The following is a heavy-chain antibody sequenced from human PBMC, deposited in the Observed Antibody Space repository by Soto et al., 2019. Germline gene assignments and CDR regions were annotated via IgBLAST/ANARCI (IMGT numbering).Heavy chain of an antibody. CDR1: GFTFSSYW. V-gene: IGHV3-7*03. CDR3: ASNWWYSGSYFDY. CDR2: IKQDGSEK. J-gene: IGHJ4*02. Sequence: GGSLRLSCAASGFTFSSYWMSWVRQAPGKGLEWVANIKQDGSEKYYVDSVKGRFTISRDNAKNSLYLQMNSLRAEDTAVYYCASNWWYSGSYFDYWGQGTLVTGS. D-gene: IGHD2-15*01.